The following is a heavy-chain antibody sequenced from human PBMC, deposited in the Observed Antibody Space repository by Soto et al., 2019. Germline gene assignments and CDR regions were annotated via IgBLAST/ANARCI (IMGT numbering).Heavy chain of an antibody. Sequence: SETLSLTCTVSGDSISGGASFWSWIRQPPGKGLEWIANVYYSGSSYYNPSLKSRLTISVDTTKNQFSLQLKSMTAADTAVYYCAKLYCTSSTCSFPGWFDPWGQGTLVTVSS. D-gene: IGHD2-15*01. V-gene: IGHV4-31*03. CDR3: AKLYCTSSTCSFPGWFDP. CDR2: VYYSGSS. J-gene: IGHJ5*02. CDR1: GDSISGGASF.